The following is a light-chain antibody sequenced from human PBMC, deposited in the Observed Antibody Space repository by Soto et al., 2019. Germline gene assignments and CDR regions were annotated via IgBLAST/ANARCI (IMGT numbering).Light chain of an antibody. V-gene: IGLV1-40*01. CDR3: QSYDSSLSVV. CDR1: SSNIGAGYD. Sequence: QAVVTQPPSVSGAPGQRVTISCTGSSSNIGAGYDVHWYQQLPGTAPKFLIYGNSNRPSGVPDRFSGSKSGTSASLAITGLQAEDEADYYCQSYDSSLSVVFGGGTKVTVL. CDR2: GNS. J-gene: IGLJ2*01.